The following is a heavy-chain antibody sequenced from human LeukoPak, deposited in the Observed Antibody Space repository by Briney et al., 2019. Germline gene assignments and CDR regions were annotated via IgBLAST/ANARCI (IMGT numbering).Heavy chain of an antibody. CDR3: VRAENGMDV. CDR2: IYSGVGT. V-gene: IGHV3-53*01. CDR1: GFIVSSRY. Sequence: PGGSLRLSCAASGFIVSSRYMSWVRQAPGKGLEWVSAIYSGVGTNYADSVKGRFTISRDSSRNTLYLQMNSLRAEDTAVYYCVRAENGMDVWGRGTAVTVS. J-gene: IGHJ6*02.